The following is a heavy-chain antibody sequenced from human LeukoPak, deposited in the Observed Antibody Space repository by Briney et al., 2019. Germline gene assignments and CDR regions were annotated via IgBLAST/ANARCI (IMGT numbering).Heavy chain of an antibody. CDR3: ARTTMVRGVTRHFDY. V-gene: IGHV5-51*01. J-gene: IGHJ4*02. D-gene: IGHD3-10*01. Sequence: GESLKISCKGSGYSFTSYWIGWVRQLPGKGLEWMGFIYPGDSDTRYSPSFQGQVTISADKSISTAYPQWSSLKASDTAMYYCARTTMVRGVTRHFDYWGQGTLVTVSS. CDR1: GYSFTSYW. CDR2: IYPGDSDT.